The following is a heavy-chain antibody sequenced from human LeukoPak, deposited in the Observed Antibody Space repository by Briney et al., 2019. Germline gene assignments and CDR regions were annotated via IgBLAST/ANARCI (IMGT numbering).Heavy chain of an antibody. V-gene: IGHV3-21*01. Sequence: GGSLRLSCAASGFTFSSYGMNWVRQAPGKGLEWVSSITSSSSYIYYTDSVKGRFTISRDNAKNSLYLQMNSLRAEDTAVYYCARDSGSYSSSWSDYWGQGTPVTVSS. CDR2: ITSSSSYI. D-gene: IGHD6-13*01. CDR1: GFTFSSYG. J-gene: IGHJ4*02. CDR3: ARDSGSYSSSWSDY.